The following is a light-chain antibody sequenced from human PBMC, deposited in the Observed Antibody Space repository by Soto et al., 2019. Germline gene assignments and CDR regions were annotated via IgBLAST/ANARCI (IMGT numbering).Light chain of an antibody. J-gene: IGKJ1*01. CDR2: DAS. CDR1: NSVSSE. V-gene: IGKV3-11*01. Sequence: IVLTQSPGSLTFSXGERATLWCRGRNSVSSELARYQQKPGXAPRLLXYDASNRATGIPARFSGSGSGTDFTRTISSLEPEDFAVYYCHQYSNSLGPFGQGTKVDIK. CDR3: HQYSNSLGP.